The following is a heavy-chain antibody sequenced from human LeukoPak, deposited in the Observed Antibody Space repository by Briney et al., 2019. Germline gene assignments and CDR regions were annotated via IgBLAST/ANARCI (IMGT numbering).Heavy chain of an antibody. CDR3: ATKAGNFQERVSLDY. V-gene: IGHV3-74*01. CDR2: INNEGSDT. D-gene: IGHD1-1*01. CDR1: GLTFSNHW. J-gene: IGHJ4*02. Sequence: PGGSLRLSCVVSGLTFSNHWMPWVRQAPGKGLVWVSHINNEGSDTRYADSVKGRFTISRDNGKNTVYLQMSSLRADDAAVYYCATKAGNFQERVSLDYWGQGILVTVSS.